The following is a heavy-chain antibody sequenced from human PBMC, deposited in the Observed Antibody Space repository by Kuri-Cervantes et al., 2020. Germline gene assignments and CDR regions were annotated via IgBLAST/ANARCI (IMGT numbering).Heavy chain of an antibody. CDR3: ARAGADCSSTDCYLDH. Sequence: SVKVSCKASGGTFSSYAISWVRQAPGQGLEWMGGIIPIFGTANYAQKFQGRVTVSADTSTNRVYMEVNSLTFDDTAVYYCARAGADCSSTDCYLDHWGQGTLVTVSS. CDR2: IIPIFGTA. V-gene: IGHV1-69*06. J-gene: IGHJ4*02. CDR1: GGTFSSYA. D-gene: IGHD2-2*01.